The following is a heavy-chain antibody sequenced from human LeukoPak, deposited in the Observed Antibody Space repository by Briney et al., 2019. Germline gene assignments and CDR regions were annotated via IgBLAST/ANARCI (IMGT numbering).Heavy chain of an antibody. D-gene: IGHD6-19*01. CDR3: ARKGAVAGTVDY. J-gene: IGHJ4*02. CDR2: INWNGGST. V-gene: IGHV3-20*04. Sequence: GGSLRLSCAASGFTFDDYGMSWVRQAPGKGLEWVSGINWNGGSTGYADSVKGRFTISRDNAKNMLYLQMSSLRAEDTAVYYCARKGAVAGTVDYWGQGTLVTVSS. CDR1: GFTFDDYG.